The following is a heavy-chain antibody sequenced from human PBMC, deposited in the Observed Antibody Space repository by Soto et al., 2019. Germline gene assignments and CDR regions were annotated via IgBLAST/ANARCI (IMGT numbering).Heavy chain of an antibody. CDR2: MIPMFGTP. J-gene: IGHJ4*02. Sequence: QVQLVQSGAEVKKPGSSVKVSCKASGDIFTSYAFSWVRQAPGEGLEWMGGMIPMFGTPNYAQRFQGRLTITAEKSTSTVYMELSGLRSEDTAVYYCARNGVAGMDFGGQGTLLPVS. CDR3: ARNGVAGMDF. D-gene: IGHD3-3*01. V-gene: IGHV1-69*06. CDR1: GDIFTSYA.